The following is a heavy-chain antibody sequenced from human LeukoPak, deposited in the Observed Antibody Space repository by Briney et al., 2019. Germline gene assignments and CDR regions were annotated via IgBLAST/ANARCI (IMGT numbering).Heavy chain of an antibody. CDR1: AVTFDAYA. J-gene: IGHJ4*02. CDR2: SRWNSGSI. Sequence: ARSLRLSCVASAVTFDAYAMHLVRQVPRKGLERVLGSRWNSGSIGYADSVKGRFTICRDNAKNSLYLQMNSLRAEDTALYYCAKDASTGYSSSWYGFDYWGQGTLVTVSS. CDR3: AKDASTGYSSSWYGFDY. V-gene: IGHV3-9*01. D-gene: IGHD6-13*01.